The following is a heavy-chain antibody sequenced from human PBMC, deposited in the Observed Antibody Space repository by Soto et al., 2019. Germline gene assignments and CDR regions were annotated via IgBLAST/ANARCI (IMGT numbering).Heavy chain of an antibody. J-gene: IGHJ4*02. Sequence: QVQLVESGGGVVQPGRSLRLSCAASGFTFSSYGMHWVRQAPGKGLEWVAVIWYDGSNKYYADSVKGRFTISRDNSKNTLYLQMNSLRAEDTAVYYCASVAATRYYFDYWGQGTLVNVSS. CDR1: GFTFSSYG. D-gene: IGHD2-15*01. CDR3: ASVAATRYYFDY. CDR2: IWYDGSNK. V-gene: IGHV3-33*01.